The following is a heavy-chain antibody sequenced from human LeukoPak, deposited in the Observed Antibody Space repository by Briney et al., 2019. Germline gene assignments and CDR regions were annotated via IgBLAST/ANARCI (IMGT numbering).Heavy chain of an antibody. J-gene: IGHJ4*02. D-gene: IGHD5-12*01. Sequence: GGSLRLSCAASGFTFSSYWMSWVRQAPGEGLEWVSGITGSGGTTYYADSVKGRFTISRDSSRNTLYLQMNSLRVEDTAVYYCAKEVVAAIPPYWGQGTLVTVSS. CDR1: GFTFSSYW. CDR3: AKEVVAAIPPY. CDR2: ITGSGGTT. V-gene: IGHV3-23*01.